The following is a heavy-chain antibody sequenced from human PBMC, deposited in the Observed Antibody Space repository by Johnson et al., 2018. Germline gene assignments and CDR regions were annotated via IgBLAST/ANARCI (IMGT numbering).Heavy chain of an antibody. CDR1: GFPFTSYD. D-gene: IGHD1-26*01. CDR3: ARGLGWGGYYYMDV. CDR2: MNPNSGNT. J-gene: IGHJ6*03. Sequence: VQLVESGGGLVQPGGSLRLSCAASGFPFTSYDINWVRQATGQGLEWMGWMNPNSGNTGYAQKFQGRVTMARNTSISTAYRERSSRRSEDTAGDYCARGLGWGGYYYMDVWGKGTTVTVSS. V-gene: IGHV1-8*01.